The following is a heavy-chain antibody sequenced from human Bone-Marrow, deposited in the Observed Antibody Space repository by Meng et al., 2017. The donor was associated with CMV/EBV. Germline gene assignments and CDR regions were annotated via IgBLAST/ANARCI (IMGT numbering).Heavy chain of an antibody. Sequence: EVQLVECGGGLVQRGGSLRLSCAASGFTFSDHYMEWVRQAPGKGLEWVTTISGSGSSTYYADSVKGRFTISRDNSKNTLYLQMNSLRPEDTAVYYCAKGCGGTCYSDFDWWGQGPLVTVSS. V-gene: IGHV3-23*04. CDR3: AKGCGGTCYSDFDW. CDR1: GFTFSDHY. CDR2: ISGSGSST. J-gene: IGHJ4*02. D-gene: IGHD2-15*01.